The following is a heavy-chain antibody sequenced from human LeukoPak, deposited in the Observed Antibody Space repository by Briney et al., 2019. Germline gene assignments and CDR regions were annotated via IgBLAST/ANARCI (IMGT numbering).Heavy chain of an antibody. Sequence: SETLSHTCAVYGGSFSGYYWTWIRQPPGKGLEWIGEINHSGSTNYNPSLKSRLTISLDTSKNQFSLKVSSVTAADTAVYYCARAPSIAAADLYYYYGMDVWGQGTTVTVSS. J-gene: IGHJ6*02. D-gene: IGHD6-13*01. CDR3: ARAPSIAAADLYYYYGMDV. CDR1: GGSFSGYY. CDR2: INHSGST. V-gene: IGHV4-34*01.